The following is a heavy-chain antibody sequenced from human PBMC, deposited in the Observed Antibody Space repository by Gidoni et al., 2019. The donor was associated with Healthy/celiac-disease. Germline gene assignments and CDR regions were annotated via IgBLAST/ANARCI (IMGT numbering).Heavy chain of an antibody. V-gene: IGHV3-7*03. J-gene: IGHJ4*02. CDR3: ATHDYGDYEPFDY. D-gene: IGHD4-17*01. CDR1: GFTFSSFW. Sequence: EVQLVESGGGLVQPGGSLRLSCAASGFTFSSFWMSWVRQAPGKGLDWVANIKQDGSEKYYVDSVKGRFTISRDNAKNSLYLQMNSLRAEDTAVYYCATHDYGDYEPFDYWGQGTLVTVSS. CDR2: IKQDGSEK.